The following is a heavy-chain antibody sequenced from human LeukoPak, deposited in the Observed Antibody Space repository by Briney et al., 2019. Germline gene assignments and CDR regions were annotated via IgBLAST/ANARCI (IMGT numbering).Heavy chain of an antibody. D-gene: IGHD3-3*01. CDR2: IYHSGST. CDR3: ARASGSGYYTDWFDP. J-gene: IGHJ5*02. CDR1: GGSISSSDYY. Sequence: SRTLSLTCTVSGGSISSSDYYWSWIRQPPGKGLEWIGYIYHSGSTYSNPSLKSRVTISVDTSKNQFSLKLSSVTAADTAVYYCARASGSGYYTDWFDPWGQGTLVTVSS. V-gene: IGHV4-30-4*01.